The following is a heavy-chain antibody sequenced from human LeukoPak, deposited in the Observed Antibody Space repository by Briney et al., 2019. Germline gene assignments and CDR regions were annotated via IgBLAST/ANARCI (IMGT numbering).Heavy chain of an antibody. J-gene: IGHJ5*02. CDR2: IYHSGST. Sequence: PSETLSLTCAVSGYSISSGYYWGWIRQPPGKRLEWIGSIYHSGSTYYNPSLKSRVTISVDTSKNQFSLTLSSVTAADTAVYYCARPRGDYGFRWFDPWGQGTLVTVSS. CDR3: ARPRGDYGFRWFDP. D-gene: IGHD4-17*01. CDR1: GYSISSGYY. V-gene: IGHV4-38-2*01.